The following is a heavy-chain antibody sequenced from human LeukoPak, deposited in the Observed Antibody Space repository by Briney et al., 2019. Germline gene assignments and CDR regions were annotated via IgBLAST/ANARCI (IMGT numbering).Heavy chain of an antibody. V-gene: IGHV1-24*01. CDR3: ATTPPHVGATNAMYYFDY. J-gene: IGHJ4*02. CDR1: GYTRTELS. D-gene: IGHD1-26*01. Sequence: ASVKVSCKVSGYTRTELSMHWVRQAPGKGLELMGGFDPEDGETIYAQKFQGRVTMTEDTSTDTAYMELSSLRSEDTAVYYCATTPPHVGATNAMYYFDYWGQGTLVTVSS. CDR2: FDPEDGET.